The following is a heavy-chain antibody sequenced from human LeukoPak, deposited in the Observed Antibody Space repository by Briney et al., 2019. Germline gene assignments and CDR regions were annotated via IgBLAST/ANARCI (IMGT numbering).Heavy chain of an antibody. J-gene: IGHJ4*02. V-gene: IGHV1-8*03. CDR1: GYTFTSYG. CDR2: MNPNSGNT. Sequence: ASVKVSCKASGYTFTSYGINWVLQATGQGLEWMGWMNPNSGNTGYAQKFQGRVTITRNTSISTAYMELSSLRSEDTAVYYCAREPRGAIRRYDYWGQGTLVTVSS. D-gene: IGHD2-2*02. CDR3: AREPRGAIRRYDY.